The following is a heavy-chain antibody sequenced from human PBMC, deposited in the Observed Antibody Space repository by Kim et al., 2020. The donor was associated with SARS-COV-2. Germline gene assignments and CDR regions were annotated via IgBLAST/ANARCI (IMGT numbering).Heavy chain of an antibody. CDR3: ARTGYSSSWSSDY. Sequence: SETLSLTCAVYGGSFSGYYWSWIRQPPGKGLEWIGEINHSGSTNYNPSLKSRVTISVDTSKNQFSLKLSSVTAADTAVYYCARTGYSSSWSSDYWGQGTLVTVSS. J-gene: IGHJ4*02. CDR2: INHSGST. V-gene: IGHV4-34*01. D-gene: IGHD6-13*01. CDR1: GGSFSGYY.